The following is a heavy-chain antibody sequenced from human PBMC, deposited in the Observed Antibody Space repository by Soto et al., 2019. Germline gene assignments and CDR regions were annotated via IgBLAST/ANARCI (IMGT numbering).Heavy chain of an antibody. D-gene: IGHD6-13*01. J-gene: IGHJ3*01. CDR3: ANDQAIAGSAGID. CDR1: GFTFNNYG. Sequence: QVQLVESGGGVVQPGRSLRLSCAASGFTFNNYGMHWVRQAPGKGREWVAAISHDGSDKYYADYVKGRLTISRDNSKTKVYLHMNSLRGEETAVYSCANDQAIAGSAGIDWGQGTMVTVSS. V-gene: IGHV3-30*18. CDR2: ISHDGSDK.